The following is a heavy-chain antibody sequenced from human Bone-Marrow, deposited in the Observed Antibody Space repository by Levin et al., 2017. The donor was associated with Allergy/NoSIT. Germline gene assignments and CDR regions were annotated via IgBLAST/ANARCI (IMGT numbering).Heavy chain of an antibody. Sequence: LAGGSLRLSCAASGFTFSSYGMHWVRQAPGKGLEWVAVIWYDGSNKYYADSVKGRFTISRDNSKNTLYLQMNSLRAEDTAVYYCARWADRNWFDPWGQGTLVTVSS. CDR1: GFTFSSYG. J-gene: IGHJ5*02. CDR2: IWYDGSNK. D-gene: IGHD6-19*01. CDR3: ARWADRNWFDP. V-gene: IGHV3-33*01.